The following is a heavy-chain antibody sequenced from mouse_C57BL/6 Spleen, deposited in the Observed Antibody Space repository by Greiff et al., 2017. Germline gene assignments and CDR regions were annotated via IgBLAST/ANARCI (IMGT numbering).Heavy chain of an antibody. CDR2: INYDGSST. Sequence: EVHLVESEGGLVQPGSSMKLSCTASGFTFRDYYMAWVRQVPEKGLEWVANINYDGSSTYYLDSLKSRFIISRDNAKNILYLQMSSLTSEDTATYYCAREEYGSRHAMDYWGQGTSVTVSS. CDR3: AREEYGSRHAMDY. D-gene: IGHD1-1*01. CDR1: GFTFRDYY. V-gene: IGHV5-16*01. J-gene: IGHJ4*01.